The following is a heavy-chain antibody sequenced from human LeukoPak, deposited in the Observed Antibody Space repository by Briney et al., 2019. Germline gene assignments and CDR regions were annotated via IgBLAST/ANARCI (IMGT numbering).Heavy chain of an antibody. J-gene: IGHJ4*02. V-gene: IGHV3-74*01. CDR3: ARGRMLYYYDSSGYPFDY. CDR2: INSDGSTT. D-gene: IGHD3-22*01. Sequence: GGSLRLSCAASGFTFSNYWMHWVRQAPGKGLVWVSRINSDGSTTTYADSVKGRFTISRDNAKNSLYLQMNSLRAEDTAVYYCARGRMLYYYDSSGYPFDYWGQGSLVTVSS. CDR1: GFTFSNYW.